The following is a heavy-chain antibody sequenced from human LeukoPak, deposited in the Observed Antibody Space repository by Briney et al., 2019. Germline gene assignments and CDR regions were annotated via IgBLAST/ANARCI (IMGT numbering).Heavy chain of an antibody. CDR2: SRNKANGFTT. CDR3: ARGDTSGYSTY. J-gene: IGHJ4*02. D-gene: IGHD3-22*01. V-gene: IGHV3-72*01. CDR1: GFRFSDHY. Sequence: GGSLRLSCAASGFRFSDHYVDWVRQAPGRGLEWVGRSRNKANGFTTEYDASVKRRFTTSRDDSKNSVYLEMNSLRTEDTAVYYCARGDTSGYSTYWGQGTLVTVSS.